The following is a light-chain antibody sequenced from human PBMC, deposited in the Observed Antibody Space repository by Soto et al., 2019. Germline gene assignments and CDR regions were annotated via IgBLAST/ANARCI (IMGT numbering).Light chain of an antibody. CDR1: QGVSRK. CDR2: GAS. J-gene: IGKJ4*01. Sequence: EIVMTQSPATLSVAPGERVTFSCRASQGVSRKLAWYQHKPGQAPRLLISGASTGATGIPARFSGSGSGTDFTLTISRLEPEDFAVYYCQHCQPYGDSPPLTFGGGTKV. CDR3: QHCQPYGDSPPLT. V-gene: IGKV3-15*01.